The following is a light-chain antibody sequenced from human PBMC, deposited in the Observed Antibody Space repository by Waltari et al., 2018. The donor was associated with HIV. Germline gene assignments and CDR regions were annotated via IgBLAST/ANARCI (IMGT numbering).Light chain of an antibody. CDR1: SSDIGGF. CDR3: GSYTGDESPDVV. J-gene: IGLJ2*01. Sequence: QSALTQPPSASGSPGQSVTISCTGTSSDIGGFVSWYQQHSGKAPKLMIYEVTKRPSGVPDRFSGSTSGNTASLTVSGLQAEDEADYYCGSYTGDESPDVVFGEGTELTVL. V-gene: IGLV2-8*01. CDR2: EVT.